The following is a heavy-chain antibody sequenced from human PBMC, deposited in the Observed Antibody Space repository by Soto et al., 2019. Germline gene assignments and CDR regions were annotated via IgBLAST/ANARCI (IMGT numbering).Heavy chain of an antibody. CDR3: ARHSTYCSSTSCYGGFDP. D-gene: IGHD2-2*01. CDR2: IYYSGST. CDR1: GGSISSSSYY. Sequence: SETLSLTCTVSGGSISSSSYYWGWIRQPPGKGLEWIGSIYYSGSTYYNPSLKSRVTISVDTSKNQFSLKLSSVTAADTAVYYCARHSTYCSSTSCYGGFDPWGQGTLVTVSS. J-gene: IGHJ5*02. V-gene: IGHV4-39*01.